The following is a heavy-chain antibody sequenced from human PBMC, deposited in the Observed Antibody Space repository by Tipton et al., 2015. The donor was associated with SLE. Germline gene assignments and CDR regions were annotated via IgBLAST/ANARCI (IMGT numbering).Heavy chain of an antibody. D-gene: IGHD2-21*01. J-gene: IGHJ4*02. V-gene: IGHV3-23*01. CDR2: ISGGGGST. CDR1: GFTFRTYA. CDR3: AKDRYCGGGTCLRSYFDY. Sequence: SLRLSCVVSGFTFRTYAMSWVRQAPGKGLEWVSTISGGGGSTYYAQSLKGRFTISRDNSQNTLYLQMNSLGVDDTAFYFCAKDRYCGGGTCLRSYFDYWGQGALVTVSS.